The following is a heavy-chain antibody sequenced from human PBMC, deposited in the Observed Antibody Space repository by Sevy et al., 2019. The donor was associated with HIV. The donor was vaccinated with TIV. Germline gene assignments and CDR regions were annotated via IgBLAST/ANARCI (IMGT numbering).Heavy chain of an antibody. V-gene: IGHV3-7*01. J-gene: IGHJ4*02. CDR1: GFTFSANW. CDR3: AHQTFGRFES. D-gene: IGHD3-16*01. Sequence: RGYLRLSCAASGFTFSANWMNCVRQAPGKGLEWVANIKGDGSDKHSVDSVEGRFTISRDNAKNLLYLQMNSLRVEDTAVYYCAHQTFGRFESWGQGTRVRVSS. CDR2: IKGDGSDK.